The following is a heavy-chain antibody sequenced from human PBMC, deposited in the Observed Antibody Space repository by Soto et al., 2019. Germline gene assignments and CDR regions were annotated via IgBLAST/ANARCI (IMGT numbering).Heavy chain of an antibody. V-gene: IGHV4-4*02. CDR3: ARDTHWGLGN. CDR2: IYHSGST. D-gene: IGHD7-27*01. Sequence: QVQLQESGPGLVKPSGTLSLTCAVSGVSISTDYWWSWVRQPPGKGLEWIGEIYHSGSTNYNPSLKSRATISVDRSKNQFSLDLSSVTAADTAVYYCARDTHWGLGNWGQGTLVTVSS. CDR1: GVSISTDYW. J-gene: IGHJ4*02.